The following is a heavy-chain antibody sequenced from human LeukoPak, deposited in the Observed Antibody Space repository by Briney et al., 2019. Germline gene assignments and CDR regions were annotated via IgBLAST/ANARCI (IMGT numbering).Heavy chain of an antibody. CDR3: AKRADSSGYSIDY. CDR1: GFTFSSYT. D-gene: IGHD3-22*01. J-gene: IGHJ4*02. V-gene: IGHV3-48*04. CDR2: ISSGSSAI. Sequence: GGSLRLSCAASGFTFSSYTLSWVRQAPGKGLEWISYISSGSSAIYYADSVRGRFTISRDNAKNSLYLQMNSLRAEDTAVYYRAKRADSSGYSIDYWGQGTLVTVSS.